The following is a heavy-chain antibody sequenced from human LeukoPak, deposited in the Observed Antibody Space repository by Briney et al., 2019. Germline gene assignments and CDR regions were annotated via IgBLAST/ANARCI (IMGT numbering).Heavy chain of an antibody. D-gene: IGHD3-10*01. V-gene: IGHV1-18*01. Sequence: ASVKVSCKASGYTLTSYGISWVRQAPGRGLEWMGWISAYNGNTNYAQKLQGRVTMTTDTSTSTAYMELRSLRSDDTAVYYCARAAELLWFGELGYWGQGTLVTVSS. CDR3: ARAAELLWFGELGY. CDR1: GYTLTSYG. CDR2: ISAYNGNT. J-gene: IGHJ4*02.